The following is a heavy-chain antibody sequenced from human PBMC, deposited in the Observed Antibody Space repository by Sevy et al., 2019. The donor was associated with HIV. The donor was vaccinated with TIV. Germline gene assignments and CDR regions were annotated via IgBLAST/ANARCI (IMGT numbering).Heavy chain of an antibody. CDR3: AREVWNSYGPYFDY. V-gene: IGHV3-48*01. CDR2: ISNISRTI. D-gene: IGHD5-18*01. CDR1: GFTFSSYS. Sequence: GGSLRLSCAASGFTFSSYSMNWVRQAPGKGLEWVSYISNISRTIYYADSVRGRFTISRDNAKNTLYLQMNSLRAEDTAVYYCAREVWNSYGPYFDYWGQGTLVTVSS. J-gene: IGHJ4*02.